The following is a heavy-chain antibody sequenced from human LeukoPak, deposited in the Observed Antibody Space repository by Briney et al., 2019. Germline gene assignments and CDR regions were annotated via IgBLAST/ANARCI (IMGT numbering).Heavy chain of an antibody. CDR1: GYTFTGYH. D-gene: IGHD6-13*01. V-gene: IGHV1-18*04. CDR2: ISAYNGNT. CDR3: ARDPLRSTWSTYNNAMDV. J-gene: IGHJ6*02. Sequence: ASVKVSCKASGYTFTGYHMHWVRQAPGQGLEWMGWISAYNGNTDSAQKVQDRVTMTTDASTSTAYMELVSLTSDDTAVYYCARDPLRSTWSTYNNAMDVWGQGTTVTVS.